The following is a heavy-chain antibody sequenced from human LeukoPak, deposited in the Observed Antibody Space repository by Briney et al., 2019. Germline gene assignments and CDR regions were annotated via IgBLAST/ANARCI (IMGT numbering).Heavy chain of an antibody. CDR3: VRSLGPLTTVTSL. CDR1: GDSISSRNYY. Sequence: SETLSLTCTVSGDSISSRNYYWGWIRQPPGKGLEWVASVYNSGNTFYNPSLNNRVTISEDTPKNQFSLKLTSVTAADTGVYYCVRSLGPLTTVTSLWGQGTRVTVSS. V-gene: IGHV4-39*01. J-gene: IGHJ4*02. D-gene: IGHD4-17*01. CDR2: VYNSGNT.